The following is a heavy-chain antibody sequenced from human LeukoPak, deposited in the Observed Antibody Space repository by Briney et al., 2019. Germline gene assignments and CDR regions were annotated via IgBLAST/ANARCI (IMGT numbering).Heavy chain of an antibody. CDR1: GGSVSSYY. CDR3: ARRGANSGSYSHFDL. V-gene: IGHV4-4*07. Sequence: SETLSLTCSVSGGSVSSYYWSWIRQPAGKGLEWIGRIYPSGTTHYNPSLKSRVTISVDTSKNQFSLKLSSLTAADTAVYYCARRGANSGSYSHFDLWGRGTLVTVSS. CDR2: IYPSGTT. J-gene: IGHJ2*01. D-gene: IGHD1-26*01.